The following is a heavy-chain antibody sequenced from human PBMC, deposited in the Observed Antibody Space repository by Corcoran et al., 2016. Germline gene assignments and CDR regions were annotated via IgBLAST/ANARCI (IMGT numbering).Heavy chain of an antibody. V-gene: IGHV1-69*01. CDR1: GGTFSSYA. D-gene: IGHD3-9*01. Sequence: QVQLVQSGAEVKKPGSSVKVSCKASGGTFSSYAISWVRQAPGQGLEWMGGIIPIFGTANYAQKFQGRVTITADESTSTAYMELSSLRSEDTAVYYCARVLRYFDWRGSGAFDIWGQGTMVTVSS. J-gene: IGHJ3*02. CDR2: IIPIFGTA. CDR3: ARVLRYFDWRGSGAFDI.